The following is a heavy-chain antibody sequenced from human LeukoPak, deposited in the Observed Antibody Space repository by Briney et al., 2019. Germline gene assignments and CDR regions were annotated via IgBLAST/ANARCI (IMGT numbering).Heavy chain of an antibody. CDR3: VRGQTSLDNWFDH. J-gene: IGHJ5*02. V-gene: IGHV3-48*03. CDR2: IRPNDGTT. CDR1: GFTFSNYG. Sequence: QSGGSLRLSCEASGFTFSNYGMNWVRQAPGKGLEWISYIRPNDGTTHYADSVKGRFTISRDNAKNSLSLQMTSLRADDSAVYYCVRGQTSLDNWFDHWGQGTLVIVSS.